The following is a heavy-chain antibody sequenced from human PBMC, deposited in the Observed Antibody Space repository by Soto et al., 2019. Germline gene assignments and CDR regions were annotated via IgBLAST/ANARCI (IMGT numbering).Heavy chain of an antibody. D-gene: IGHD1-1*01. CDR1: GFTFSTYA. Sequence: EVQLLESGGGLVQPGGALRLSCAASGFTFSTYAMSWVRQAPGKGVEWVSGISGGGATTNYAESVKGRFTLSRDNAKNMLYLQMNSLRAEDTAIYYCAKGYKQQPFDYWGQGTLVTVSS. CDR2: ISGGGATT. J-gene: IGHJ4*02. V-gene: IGHV3-23*01. CDR3: AKGYKQQPFDY.